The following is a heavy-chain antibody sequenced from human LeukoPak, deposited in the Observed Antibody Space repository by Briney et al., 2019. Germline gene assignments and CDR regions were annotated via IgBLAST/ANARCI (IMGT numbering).Heavy chain of an antibody. Sequence: GGSLRLSCAASGFTFSSYAMSWVRQAPGKGLEWVSAISGSGGSTYYADSVKGRFTISRDNAKNSLFLQMNSLRAEDTAVYCCARGHYYDSRGTTPNDYWGQGTLVTVSS. V-gene: IGHV3-23*01. J-gene: IGHJ4*02. CDR2: ISGSGGST. CDR3: ARGHYYDSRGTTPNDY. CDR1: GFTFSSYA. D-gene: IGHD3-22*01.